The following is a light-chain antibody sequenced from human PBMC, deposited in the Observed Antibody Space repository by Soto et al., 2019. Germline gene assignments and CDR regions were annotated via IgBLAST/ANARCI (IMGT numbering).Light chain of an antibody. CDR3: RQRYNWPLT. Sequence: TVLTQSPATLSLSPGERATLSCKTSQSIGNSLGWFQQKHGQAPRLLIDDAFNRATGIPARFTGSGSGSDFTLTISSLEPEDFGVYYCRQRYNWPLTFGGGTKVEIK. V-gene: IGKV3-11*01. CDR1: QSIGNS. CDR2: DAF. J-gene: IGKJ4*01.